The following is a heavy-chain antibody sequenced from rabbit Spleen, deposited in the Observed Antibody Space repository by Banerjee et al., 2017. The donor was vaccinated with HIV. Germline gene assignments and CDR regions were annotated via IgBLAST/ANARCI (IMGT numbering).Heavy chain of an antibody. D-gene: IGHD8-1*01. CDR2: INTATGKP. J-gene: IGHJ4*01. CDR1: GFSFSDRDV. V-gene: IGHV1S45*01. Sequence: QEQLEESGGGLVKPEGSLTLTCKASGFSFSDRDVMCWVRQAPGKGLEWIACINTATGKPVYASWAKGRFTISKTSSTTVTLQMTSLTAADTATYFCARDAGSGAYIDGIFNFWGPGTLVTVS. CDR3: ARDAGSGAYIDGIFNF.